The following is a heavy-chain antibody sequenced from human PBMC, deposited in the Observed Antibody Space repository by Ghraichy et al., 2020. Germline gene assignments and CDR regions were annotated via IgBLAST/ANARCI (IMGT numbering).Heavy chain of an antibody. D-gene: IGHD2-8*02. J-gene: IGHJ6*02. CDR3: AKGSYCTGGVCSPYYYGMDV. CDR2: INAGNGNT. V-gene: IGHV1-3*01. CDR1: GYTFTSYA. Sequence: ASVKVSCKASGYTFTSYAMHWVRQAPGQRLEWMGWINAGNGNTKYSQKFQGRVTITRDTSASTAYMELSSLRSEDTAVYYCAKGSYCTGGVCSPYYYGMDVWGQGTTVTVSS.